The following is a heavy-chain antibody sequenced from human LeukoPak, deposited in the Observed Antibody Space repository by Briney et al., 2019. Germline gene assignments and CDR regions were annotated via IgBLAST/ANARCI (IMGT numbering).Heavy chain of an antibody. D-gene: IGHD3-10*01. V-gene: IGHV4-59*01. CDR2: VHNSGIT. J-gene: IGHJ4*02. CDR1: GGSISSDY. CDR3: AGYGSGSYYKAFDY. Sequence: PSETLSLTCSVSGGSISSDYWGWIRQPTGKGLEWIAYVHNSGITRYNPSLKSRVTISIDTSKNQFSLKLNSVTAADTAVYYCAGYGSGSYYKAFDYWGQGTLVTVSS.